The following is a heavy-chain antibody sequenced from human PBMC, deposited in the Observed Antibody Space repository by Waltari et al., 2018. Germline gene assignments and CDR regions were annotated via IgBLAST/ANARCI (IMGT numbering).Heavy chain of an antibody. CDR1: GSTIINSG. V-gene: IGHV3-30*03. CDR3: VRGVNAADY. J-gene: IGHJ4*02. Sequence: QVQVVESGGGVVQPGRSLRLSCAVSGSTIINSGFNWRRQAPGKGLGWVAVISHDETNRFYAGSVRGRFSISKDNSKNTAYLQMDSLRVEDTGLYYCVRGVNAADYWGQGTLVIVTS. D-gene: IGHD3-10*01. CDR2: ISHDETNR.